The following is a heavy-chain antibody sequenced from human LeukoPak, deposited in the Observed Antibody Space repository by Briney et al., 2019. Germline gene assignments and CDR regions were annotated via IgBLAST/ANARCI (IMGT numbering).Heavy chain of an antibody. CDR2: INPKSGGT. Sequence: ASVKVSCKASGYSFTDKYLHWVRQAPGQGLEWMGWINPKSGGTNYAQKFQGRVTMTTDTSMTTAHMEVSRLTSDDTAVFYCARNTYYYDNSAGTFDFWGQGTLVTVSS. D-gene: IGHD3-22*01. CDR1: GYSFTDKY. J-gene: IGHJ4*02. V-gene: IGHV1-2*02. CDR3: ARNTYYYDNSAGTFDF.